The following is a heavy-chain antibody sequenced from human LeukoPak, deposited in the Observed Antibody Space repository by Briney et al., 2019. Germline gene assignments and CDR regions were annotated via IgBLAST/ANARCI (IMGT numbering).Heavy chain of an antibody. J-gene: IGHJ6*03. Sequence: ASVKVSCKASGGTFSSYAISWVRQAPGQGLEWMGGIIPIFGTANYAQKFQGRVTITADKSTSTAYMELSSLRSEDTAVYYWARDYRGSKFRLSYMDVGAKGPRSPSP. CDR2: IIPIFGTA. D-gene: IGHD3-10*01. CDR1: GGTFSSYA. V-gene: IGHV1-69*06. CDR3: ARDYRGSKFRLSYMDV.